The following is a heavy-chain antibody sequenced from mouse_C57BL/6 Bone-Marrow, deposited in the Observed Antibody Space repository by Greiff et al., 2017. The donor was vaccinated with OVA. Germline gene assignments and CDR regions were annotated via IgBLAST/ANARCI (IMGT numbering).Heavy chain of an antibody. CDR3: ARQGPGFAY. CDR2: ISNLAYSI. J-gene: IGHJ3*01. CDR1: GFTFSDYG. V-gene: IGHV5-15*04. Sequence: EVKLVESGGGLVQPGGSLKLSCAASGFTFSDYGMAWVRQAPRKGPEWVAFISNLAYSIYYADTVTGRFTISRENAKNTLYLEMSSLRSEDTAMYYCARQGPGFAYWGQGTLVTVSA. D-gene: IGHD3-3*01.